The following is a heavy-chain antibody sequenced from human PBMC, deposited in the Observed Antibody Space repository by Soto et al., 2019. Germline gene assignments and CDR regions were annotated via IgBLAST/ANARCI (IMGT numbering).Heavy chain of an antibody. V-gene: IGHV3-7*01. J-gene: IGHJ4*02. Sequence: GGSLRLSCAASGFTFSSYWMTWVRQAPGKGLEWVANIKQDGSEKYYVDSVRGRFTMSRDNAKNSLYLQMNSLRAEDTAVYYCARVVGATQMDFDYWGQGTLVTVPS. CDR1: GFTFSSYW. CDR3: ARVVGATQMDFDY. D-gene: IGHD1-26*01. CDR2: IKQDGSEK.